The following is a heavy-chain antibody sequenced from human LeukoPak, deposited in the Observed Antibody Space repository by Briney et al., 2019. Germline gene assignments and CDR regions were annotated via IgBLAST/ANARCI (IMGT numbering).Heavy chain of an antibody. CDR2: ISGSGGST. D-gene: IGHD3-9*01. CDR1: GFTFSSYA. V-gene: IGHV3-23*01. CDR3: ALSFDPQYDILTGFDY. Sequence: PGGSLRLSCAASGFTFSSYAMSWFRQAPGKGLEWVSAISGSGGSTYYADSVKGRFTISRDNSKNTLYLQMNSLRAEDTAVYYCALSFDPQYDILTGFDYWGQGTLVTVSS. J-gene: IGHJ4*02.